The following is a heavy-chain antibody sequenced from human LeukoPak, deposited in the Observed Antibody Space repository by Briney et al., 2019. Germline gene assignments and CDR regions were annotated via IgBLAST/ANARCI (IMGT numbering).Heavy chain of an antibody. CDR3: AKGHWYNWKIDY. CDR2: ISSTSGGI. CDR1: GFTFSSYS. V-gene: IGHV3-21*05. D-gene: IGHD1-1*01. J-gene: IGHJ4*02. Sequence: GGSLRLSCAASGFTFSSYSMNWVRQAPGKGLEWISFISSTSGGIYYADSVKGRFTISRDNAKNSLYLQMNSLRAEDTAVYYCAKGHWYNWKIDYWGQGTLVTVSS.